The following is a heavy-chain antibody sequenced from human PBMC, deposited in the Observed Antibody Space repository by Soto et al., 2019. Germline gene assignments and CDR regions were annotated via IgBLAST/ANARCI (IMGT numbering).Heavy chain of an antibody. J-gene: IGHJ4*02. V-gene: IGHV3-9*01. CDR3: AKDRGSDYDFRSGPVDY. CDR2: LSWNSGSI. Sequence: GGSLRLSCAASGFTFDDYAMHWVRQAPGKGLEWVSGLSWNSGSIGYADSVKGRFTISRDNAKNSLYLQMNSLRAEDTALYYCAKDRGSDYDFRSGPVDYWGQGTLVTVSS. D-gene: IGHD3-3*01. CDR1: GFTFDDYA.